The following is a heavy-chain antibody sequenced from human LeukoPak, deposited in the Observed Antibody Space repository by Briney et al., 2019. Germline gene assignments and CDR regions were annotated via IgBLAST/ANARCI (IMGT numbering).Heavy chain of an antibody. Sequence: ASVKVSCKASGYTFTGYYMHWVRQAPGQGLEWMGRINPNSGGTNYAQKFQGRVTMTRDTSISTAYMELSRLRSDDTAVYYCARDGSSGYRTADNWFDPWGQGTLVTVSS. CDR1: GYTFTGYY. CDR2: INPNSGGT. CDR3: ARDGSSGYRTADNWFDP. V-gene: IGHV1-2*06. J-gene: IGHJ5*02. D-gene: IGHD3-22*01.